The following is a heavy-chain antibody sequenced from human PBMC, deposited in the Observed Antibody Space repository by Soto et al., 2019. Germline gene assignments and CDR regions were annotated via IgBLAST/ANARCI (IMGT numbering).Heavy chain of an antibody. CDR2: VYHSGST. Sequence: QVQLRESGPGLVHASGTLSLTCGVSGGSISTNNWWSWVRQPPGQGLEWIAEVYHSGSTNYNPSLKSPLTISIDKSKNQFSLRLTSVTAADSAVYYCARAKLCNTLSCPHSFDTWGQGTLVTVSS. V-gene: IGHV4-4*02. CDR1: GGSISTNNW. J-gene: IGHJ4*02. D-gene: IGHD2-2*01. CDR3: ARAKLCNTLSCPHSFDT.